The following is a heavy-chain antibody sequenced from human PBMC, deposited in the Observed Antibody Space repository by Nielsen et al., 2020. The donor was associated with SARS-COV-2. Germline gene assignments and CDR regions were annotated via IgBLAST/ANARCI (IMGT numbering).Heavy chain of an antibody. Sequence: GESLKISCAASGFTFSAHAMIWVRQAPGKGLEYVSAISSNGGSTYYADSVKGRFTISRDNSKNTLYLQMNSLRAEDTAVYYCAKDGYDYVWGSYRYGQYFDYWGQGTLVTVSS. CDR2: ISSNGGST. D-gene: IGHD3-16*02. V-gene: IGHV3-64*04. CDR1: GFTFSAHA. J-gene: IGHJ4*02. CDR3: AKDGYDYVWGSYRYGQYFDY.